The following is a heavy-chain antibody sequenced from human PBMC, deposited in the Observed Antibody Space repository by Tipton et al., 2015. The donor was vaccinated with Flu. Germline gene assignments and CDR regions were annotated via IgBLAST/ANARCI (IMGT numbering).Heavy chain of an antibody. CDR3: ARSGDYDQDYYYYYYMDV. CDR1: GGTFSSYA. V-gene: IGHV1-69*01. CDR2: IIPIFGTA. Sequence: QLVQSGAEVKKPGSSVKVSCKASGGTFSSYAISWVRQAPGQGLEWMGGIIPIFGTANYAQKFQGRVTITADESTSTAYMELSSLRSENTAVYYCARSGDYDQDYYYYYYMDVWGKGTTVTVSS. J-gene: IGHJ6*03. D-gene: IGHD3-16*01.